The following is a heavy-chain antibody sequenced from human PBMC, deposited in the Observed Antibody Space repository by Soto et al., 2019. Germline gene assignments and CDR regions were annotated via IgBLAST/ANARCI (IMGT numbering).Heavy chain of an antibody. Sequence: VQLVESGGGLIQAGGSLRLSCAVSGFTVSNYFMMWVRQAPGKGLEWVSLIYSGGSISYADSVKGRFTISRDGSMNMLYLQMNSLTAEDTAVYYCARDGNGQRGSPHWGQGTLVTVSS. D-gene: IGHD3-16*01. CDR2: IYSGGSI. J-gene: IGHJ4*02. CDR1: GFTVSNYF. CDR3: ARDGNGQRGSPH. V-gene: IGHV3-53*02.